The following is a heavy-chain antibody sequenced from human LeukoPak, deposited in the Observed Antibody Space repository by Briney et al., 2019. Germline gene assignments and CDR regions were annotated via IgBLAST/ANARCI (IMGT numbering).Heavy chain of an antibody. Sequence: GGSLRLSCAASGFRFNTYWMSWVRQAPGKGLEWVSGISSSGGTYYADSVKGRFTISRDNSKNTLSLQMNSLSPEDTALYYCAKLTTMTPGYWGQGTLVTVSS. CDR2: ISSSGGT. V-gene: IGHV3-23*01. CDR1: GFRFNTYW. CDR3: AKLTTMTPGY. D-gene: IGHD4-17*01. J-gene: IGHJ4*02.